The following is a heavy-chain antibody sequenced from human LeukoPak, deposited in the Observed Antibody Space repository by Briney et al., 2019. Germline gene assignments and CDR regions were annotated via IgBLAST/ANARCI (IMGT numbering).Heavy chain of an antibody. CDR3: AKERAGEEQWLVSGYYFDY. Sequence: PGGSLRLSCAASGFTFSSYGMHWVRQSPGKGLAWVAVIWYDGSNKYYADSVKGRFTISRDNSKNTLYLQMNSLRAEDTAVYYCAKERAGEEQWLVSGYYFDYWGQGTLVTVSS. CDR2: IWYDGSNK. J-gene: IGHJ4*02. D-gene: IGHD6-19*01. CDR1: GFTFSSYG. V-gene: IGHV3-30*02.